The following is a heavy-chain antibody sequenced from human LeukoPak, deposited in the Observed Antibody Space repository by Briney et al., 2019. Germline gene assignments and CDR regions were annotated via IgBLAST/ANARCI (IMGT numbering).Heavy chain of an antibody. CDR3: ARGVNHRKLELLFD. Sequence: PGGSLRLSCAASGFTFSSYAMHWVRQTPGKGLEWVAIISYDGSNKYYADSVKGRLTISRDNSKNTLFLQMNSLRAEDTAVYYCARGVNHRKLELLFDWGQGTLVTVSS. V-gene: IGHV3-30*04. J-gene: IGHJ4*02. CDR2: ISYDGSNK. D-gene: IGHD1-7*01. CDR1: GFTFSSYA.